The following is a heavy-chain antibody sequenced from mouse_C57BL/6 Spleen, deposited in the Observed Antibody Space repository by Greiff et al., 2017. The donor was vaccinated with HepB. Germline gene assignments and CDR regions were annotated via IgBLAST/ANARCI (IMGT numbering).Heavy chain of an antibody. V-gene: IGHV3-6*01. CDR1: GYSITSGYY. CDR2: ISYDGSN. Sequence: EVKLVESGPGLVKPSQSLSLTCSVTGYSITSGYYWNWIRQFPGNKLEWMGYISYDGSNNYNPSLKNRISITRDTSKNQFFLKLNSVTTEDTATYYCARGSDYDPWGFAYWGQGTLVTVSA. D-gene: IGHD2-4*01. J-gene: IGHJ3*01. CDR3: ARGSDYDPWGFAY.